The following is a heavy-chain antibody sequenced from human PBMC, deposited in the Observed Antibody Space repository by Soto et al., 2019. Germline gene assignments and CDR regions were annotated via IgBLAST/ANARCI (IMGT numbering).Heavy chain of an antibody. CDR3: ARSNYYGSGSYYNLFYYYYYGMDV. D-gene: IGHD3-10*01. V-gene: IGHV4-61*01. J-gene: IGHJ6*02. Sequence: QVQLQESGPGLVKPSETLSLTCTVSGGSVSSGSYYWSWIRQPPGKGLEWIGYIYYSGSTNYNPALYSRVTISVDTSKTQFSLKLSSVTAADTAVYYCARSNYYGSGSYYNLFYYYYYGMDVWGQGTTVTVSS. CDR1: GGSVSSGSYY. CDR2: IYYSGST.